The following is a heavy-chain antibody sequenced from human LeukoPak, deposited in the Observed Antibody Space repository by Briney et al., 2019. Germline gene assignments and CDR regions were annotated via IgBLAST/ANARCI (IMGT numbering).Heavy chain of an antibody. CDR1: GYTFTGYY. V-gene: IGHV1-8*02. CDR2: MNPNSGNT. J-gene: IGHJ5*02. D-gene: IGHD3-22*01. Sequence: GASVKVSCKASGYTFTGYYMHWVRQAPGQGLEWMGWMNPNSGNTGYAQKFQGRVTMTRNTSTSTAYMELSSLRSEDTAVYYCARGHSTYYYDSRSFDPWGQGTLVTVSS. CDR3: ARGHSTYYYDSRSFDP.